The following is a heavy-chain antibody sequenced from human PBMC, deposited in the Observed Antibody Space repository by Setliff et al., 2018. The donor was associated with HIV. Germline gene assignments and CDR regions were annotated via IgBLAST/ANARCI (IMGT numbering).Heavy chain of an antibody. Sequence: GASVKVSCKASGYTFTSYSMHWVRLAPGQRLEWMGWLRTGTGDTSYSEKFQGRLTITRDTSANTAYMELSNLRSEDTAVYYCVRRATAAEVFDYWGQGTLVTVSS. V-gene: IGHV1-3*04. CDR3: VRRATAAEVFDY. CDR1: GYTFTSYS. CDR2: LRTGTGDT. J-gene: IGHJ4*02. D-gene: IGHD6-13*01.